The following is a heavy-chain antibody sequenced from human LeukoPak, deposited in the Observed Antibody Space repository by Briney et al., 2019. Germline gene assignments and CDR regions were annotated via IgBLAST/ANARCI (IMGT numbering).Heavy chain of an antibody. CDR3: ARHALITIFGVVTFDAFDI. V-gene: IGHV4-34*01. Sequence: PPETLSLTCAVYGGSFSGYYWSWIRQPPGKGLEWIGEINHSGSTNYNPSLKSRVTISVDTSKNQFSLKLSSVTAADTAVYYCARHALITIFGVVTFDAFDIWGQGTMVTVSS. CDR2: INHSGST. J-gene: IGHJ3*02. D-gene: IGHD3-3*01. CDR1: GGSFSGYY.